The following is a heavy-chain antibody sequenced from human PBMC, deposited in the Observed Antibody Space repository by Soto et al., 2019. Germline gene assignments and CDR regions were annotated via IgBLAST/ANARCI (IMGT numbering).Heavy chain of an antibody. J-gene: IGHJ4*02. Sequence: GESLKISCKGSGYNFASYWVAWVRQMPGKGLEWTGIIFPRDSDTRYSPSFQGQVTISADKSIDTAYLQWNSLRASDTAMYYCARQRYSSAWEEYWGQGTLVTVSS. CDR1: GYNFASYW. D-gene: IGHD6-19*01. V-gene: IGHV5-51*01. CDR3: ARQRYSSAWEEY. CDR2: IFPRDSDT.